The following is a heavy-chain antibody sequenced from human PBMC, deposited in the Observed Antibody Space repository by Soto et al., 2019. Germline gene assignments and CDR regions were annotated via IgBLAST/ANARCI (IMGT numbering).Heavy chain of an antibody. CDR3: ARDTYPYYFDY. J-gene: IGHJ4*02. CDR1: GYTYTSYA. D-gene: IGHD3-16*01. V-gene: IGHV1-3*01. Sequence: ASVKRSCTTSGYTYTSYAMHCVSPSPGQRLEWLGWINAGNGNTKYSQKFQGRVTITRDTSASTAYMELSSLRSEDTAVYYCARDTYPYYFDYWGQGTLVTVSS. CDR2: INAGNGNT.